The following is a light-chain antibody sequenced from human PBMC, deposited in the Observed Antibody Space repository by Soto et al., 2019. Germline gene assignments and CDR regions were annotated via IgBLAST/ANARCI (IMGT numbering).Light chain of an antibody. J-gene: IGKJ3*01. Sequence: DIVMTQSPDSLAVSLGERATINCKSSQSVLYSSKNKNYLAWYQQKPGQVPKLLIYWASTRESGVPDRFSGSGSGTDFTLTISSLQAEDVEVYYCQQYYSSPFTFGPGTKVDIK. CDR2: WAS. V-gene: IGKV4-1*01. CDR1: QSVLYSSKNKNY. CDR3: QQYYSSPFT.